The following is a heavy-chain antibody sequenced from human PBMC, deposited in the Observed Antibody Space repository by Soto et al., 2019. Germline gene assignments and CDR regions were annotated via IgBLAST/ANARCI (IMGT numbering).Heavy chain of an antibody. Sequence: QVQLVQSGAEVKQPGSSVKVSCKASGDTFNFYTINWVRQAPGLGLEWMGRFNPILSMSKSALSFQGRVTLTADKSTSTAYMVLSSLRSEDTAVYYCATSYGSGYRAFDYWGQGVLVTVSS. J-gene: IGHJ4*02. V-gene: IGHV1-69*02. CDR1: GDTFNFYT. CDR2: FNPILSMS. D-gene: IGHD3-10*01. CDR3: ATSYGSGYRAFDY.